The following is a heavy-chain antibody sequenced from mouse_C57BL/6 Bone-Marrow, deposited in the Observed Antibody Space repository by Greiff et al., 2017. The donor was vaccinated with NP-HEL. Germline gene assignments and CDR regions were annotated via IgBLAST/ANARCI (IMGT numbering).Heavy chain of an antibody. V-gene: IGHV14-4*01. J-gene: IGHJ2*01. CDR1: GFNIKDDY. CDR2: IDPENGDT. D-gene: IGHD2-3*01. Sequence: VQLKESGAELVRPGASVKLSCTASGFNIKDDYMHWVKQRPEQGLEWIGWIDPENGDTEYASKFQGKATITADTSSNTAYLQLSSLTSEDTAVYYCTLDGYYLYYFDYWGQGTTLTVSS. CDR3: TLDGYYLYYFDY.